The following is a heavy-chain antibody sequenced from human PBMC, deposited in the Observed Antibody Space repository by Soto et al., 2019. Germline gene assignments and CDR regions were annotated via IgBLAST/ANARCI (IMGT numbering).Heavy chain of an antibody. V-gene: IGHV1-46*01. CDR1: GYTFTSYD. CDR3: ARAKMVRGVISGY. Sequence: AASVKVSCKASGYTFTSYDINWVRQAPGQGLEWMGIINPNSGSTSYAQKFQGRVTMTRDTSTSTVCMELSSLRSEDTAVYYCARAKMVRGVISGYWGQGTLFTVSS. J-gene: IGHJ4*02. CDR2: INPNSGST. D-gene: IGHD3-10*01.